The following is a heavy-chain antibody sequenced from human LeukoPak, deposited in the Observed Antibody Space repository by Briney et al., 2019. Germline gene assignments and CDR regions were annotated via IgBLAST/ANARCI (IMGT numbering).Heavy chain of an antibody. CDR2: INRDGSGT. CDR1: GFSFSYFW. Sequence: PGGSLRLSCAASGFSFSYFWMHWVRRAPGKGLVWVSRINRDGSGTSYADSVKGRFTISRDNAKNTLSLQMNSLRAEDTAVYYCTRELEYRGSPDDAFDIWGQGTMVTVSS. D-gene: IGHD1-26*01. J-gene: IGHJ3*02. CDR3: TRELEYRGSPDDAFDI. V-gene: IGHV3-74*01.